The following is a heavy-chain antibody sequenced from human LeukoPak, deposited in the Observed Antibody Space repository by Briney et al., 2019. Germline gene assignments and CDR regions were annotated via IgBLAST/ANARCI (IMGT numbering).Heavy chain of an antibody. J-gene: IGHJ4*02. D-gene: IGHD3-16*01. CDR3: ATIKHGQIFGYFDF. Sequence: SEALSLTCTVSGASISSHYWSWLRQPPGKGLEWIGYVIDSVRTKDNPSLQSRLTLSADTSKNEFSLGLSSVTAADTAVYYCATIKHGQIFGYFDFWGQGIKVTVSS. CDR1: GASISSHY. V-gene: IGHV4-59*11. CDR2: VIDSVRT.